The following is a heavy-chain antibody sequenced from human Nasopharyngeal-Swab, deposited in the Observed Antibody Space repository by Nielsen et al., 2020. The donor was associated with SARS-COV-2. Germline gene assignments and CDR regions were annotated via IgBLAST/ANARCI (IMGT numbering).Heavy chain of an antibody. D-gene: IGHD3-10*01. V-gene: IGHV1-46*01. J-gene: IGHJ4*02. CDR1: GYTFTTYS. CDR3: ARVRWFGEFSF. CDR2: INTNDGST. Sequence: ASVKVSCKTSGYTFTTYSMHWVRQAAAQELARMGIINTNDGSTSNAQNFQGRVTMTSDTSTSTVYMELSSLRSEDTAVYYCARVRWFGEFSFWGQGTVVTVSS.